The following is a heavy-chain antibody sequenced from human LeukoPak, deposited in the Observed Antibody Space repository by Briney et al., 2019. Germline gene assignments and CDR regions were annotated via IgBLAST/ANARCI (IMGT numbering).Heavy chain of an antibody. V-gene: IGHV1-69*05. J-gene: IGHJ3*01. Sequence: ASVKVSCKGSGGTFSSYAISWVRQAPGHGLEWMGRIIPIFGTANYAQKFQGRVTITTDESTSTAYMELSSLRSEDTAVYYCAVTCGDGGAFDLWGQGTMVTVSS. CDR2: IIPIFGTA. CDR3: AVTCGDGGAFDL. D-gene: IGHD1-14*01. CDR1: GGTFSSYA.